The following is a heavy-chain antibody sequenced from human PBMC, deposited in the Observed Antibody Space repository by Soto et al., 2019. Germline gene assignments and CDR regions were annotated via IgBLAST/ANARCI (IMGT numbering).Heavy chain of an antibody. CDR3: ARSSGGSGKLWNYYGMDV. CDR1: GFTFSSYS. D-gene: IGHD3-10*01. Sequence: EVPLVESGGGLVKPGGSLRLSCAASGFTFSSYSMNWVRQAPGKGLEWVSSISSGSSYIYYADSVKGRFTISRDNGKNSLYLKMNSLRAEDTAVYYCARSSGGSGKLWNYYGMDVWGQGTTVTVSS. CDR2: ISSGSSYI. J-gene: IGHJ6*02. V-gene: IGHV3-21*06.